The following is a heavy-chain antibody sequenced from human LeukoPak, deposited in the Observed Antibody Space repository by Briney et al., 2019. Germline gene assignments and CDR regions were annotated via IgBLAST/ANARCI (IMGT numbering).Heavy chain of an antibody. CDR1: GFTFSSYA. Sequence: GGSLRLSCAASGFTFSSYAMSWVRQAPGKGLEWVSAISGSGGSTYYADSVKGRFTISRDNSKNTLYLQMNSLRAEDTAVYYCAKVIVEDTAMVQPPLDYWGQGTLVTVSS. D-gene: IGHD5-18*01. CDR2: ISGSGGST. V-gene: IGHV3-23*01. CDR3: AKVIVEDTAMVQPPLDY. J-gene: IGHJ4*02.